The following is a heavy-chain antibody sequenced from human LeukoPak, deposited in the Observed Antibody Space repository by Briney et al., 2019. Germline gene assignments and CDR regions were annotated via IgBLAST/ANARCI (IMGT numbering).Heavy chain of an antibody. V-gene: IGHV1-69*04. CDR3: ARDSDGSGSATPNWFDP. Sequence: SVKASCKASGGTFSSYAISWVRQAPGQGLEWMGRIIPILGIANYAQKFQGRVTITADKSTSTAYMELSSLRSEDTAVYYCARDSDGSGSATPNWFDPWGQGTLVTVSS. CDR2: IIPILGIA. D-gene: IGHD3-10*01. CDR1: GGTFSSYA. J-gene: IGHJ5*02.